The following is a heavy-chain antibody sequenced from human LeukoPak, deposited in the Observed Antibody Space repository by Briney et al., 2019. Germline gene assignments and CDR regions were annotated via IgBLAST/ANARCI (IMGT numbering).Heavy chain of an antibody. J-gene: IGHJ3*02. CDR2: ISSSSSYI. CDR1: GFTFSSYS. Sequence: GGSLRLSCAASGFTFSSYSMNWVRQAPGTGLEWVSSISSSSSYIYYADSVKGRFTISRDNAKNSLYLQMNSLRAEDTAVYYCARDKAYGEAFDIWGQGTMVTVSS. V-gene: IGHV3-21*01. D-gene: IGHD2-21*01. CDR3: ARDKAYGEAFDI.